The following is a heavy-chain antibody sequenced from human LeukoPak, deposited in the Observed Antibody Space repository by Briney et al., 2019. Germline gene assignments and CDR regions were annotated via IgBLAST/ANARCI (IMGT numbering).Heavy chain of an antibody. CDR1: GFTFSSHA. V-gene: IGHV3-23*01. CDR3: ARALGVPIAVAGTDYYYGMDV. CDR2: ISGSGGST. D-gene: IGHD6-19*01. J-gene: IGHJ6*02. Sequence: GGSLRLSCAASGFTFSSHAMSWVRQAPGKGLEWVSAISGSGGSTYYADSVKGRFTISRDNSKNTLYLQMNSLRAEDTAVYYCARALGVPIAVAGTDYYYGMDVWGQGTTVTVSS.